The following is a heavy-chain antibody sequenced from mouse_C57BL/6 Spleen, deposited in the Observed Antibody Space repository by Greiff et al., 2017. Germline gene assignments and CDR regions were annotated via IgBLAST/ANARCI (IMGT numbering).Heavy chain of an antibody. V-gene: IGHV5-6-5*01. CDR1: GFTFSSYA. CDR3: ARGSGGSYYYAMDY. CDR2: ISSGGST. Sequence: EVQLVESGGGLVKPGGSLKLSCAASGFTFSSYAMSWVRQTPEKRLEWVASISSGGSTYYPDSVTGRFTISRDNARNILYLQMSSLRSEDTAMYYCARGSGGSYYYAMDYWGQGTSVTVSS. D-gene: IGHD1-1*02. J-gene: IGHJ4*01.